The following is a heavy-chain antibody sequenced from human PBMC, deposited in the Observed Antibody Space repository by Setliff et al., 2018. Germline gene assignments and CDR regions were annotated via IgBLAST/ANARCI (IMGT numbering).Heavy chain of an antibody. CDR3: ARARIQLWSSPYNWFDP. CDR2: INHSGST. V-gene: IGHV4-34*01. J-gene: IGHJ5*02. CDR1: GGSFSGYY. D-gene: IGHD5-18*01. Sequence: PSETLSLTCAVYGGSFSGYYWSWIRQPPGKGLEWIGVINHSGSTNYNPSLKSRVTISVDTSKNQFSLKLSSVTAADTAVYYCARARIQLWSSPYNWFDPWGQGTLVTVSS.